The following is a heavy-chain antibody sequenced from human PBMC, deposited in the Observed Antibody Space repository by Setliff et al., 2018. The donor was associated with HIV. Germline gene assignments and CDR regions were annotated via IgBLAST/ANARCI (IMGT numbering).Heavy chain of an antibody. J-gene: IGHJ4*02. CDR3: TTEKRGSGAYNFDH. CDR2: IKSKIDGGTA. Sequence: PGGSLRLSCAASGFTFSYSWMNWVRQAPGKGLEWVGRIKSKIDGGTADYAAPVKGRFTISRDDSKNTLYLVMNGLKTEDTALYYCTTEKRGSGAYNFDHWGQGTLVTVS. CDR1: GFTFSYSW. V-gene: IGHV3-15*01. D-gene: IGHD5-12*01.